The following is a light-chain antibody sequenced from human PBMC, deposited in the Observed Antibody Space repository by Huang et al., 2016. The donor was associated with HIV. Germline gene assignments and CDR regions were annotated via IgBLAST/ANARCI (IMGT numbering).Light chain of an antibody. CDR2: AAS. Sequence: DIQMIQSPSFLSASVGDRVTITCRGSQDIRLYLDWFQQKPGNAPKSLFYAASSLQSGVPSKFSGSESVTDFTLTISGLQPEDFATYCCQQYNSYPLFGGGTKVEIK. J-gene: IGKJ4*01. CDR1: QDIRLY. CDR3: QQYNSYPL. V-gene: IGKV1-16*02.